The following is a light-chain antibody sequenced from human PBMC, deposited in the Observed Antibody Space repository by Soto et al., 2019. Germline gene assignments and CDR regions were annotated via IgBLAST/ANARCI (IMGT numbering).Light chain of an antibody. V-gene: IGLV2-14*01. J-gene: IGLJ1*01. CDR2: EVT. CDR3: CSYTTSATYV. CDR1: SSDVGVYNY. Sequence: QAASVSGSPGQSITISCTGTSSDVGVYNYVSWYQQHPGKAPKVMIYEVTNRPPGVSNRFAGSKSGNTASLTIAGLQAEDEADYYCCSYTTSATYVFGTGTKVTVL.